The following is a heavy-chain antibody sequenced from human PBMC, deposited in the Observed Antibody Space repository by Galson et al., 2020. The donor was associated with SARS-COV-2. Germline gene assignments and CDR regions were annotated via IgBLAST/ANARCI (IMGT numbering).Heavy chain of an antibody. V-gene: IGHV4-31*03. D-gene: IGHD5-12*01. CDR1: GGSISSGGYY. Sequence: ASETLSLTCTVSGGSISSGGYYWSWIRQHPGKGLEWIGYIYYSGSTYYNPSLKSRVTISVDTSKNQFSLNLSSVTAADTAVYYCARDRSHPDSGYGSTLDCWGQGTLLTVSS. CDR2: IYYSGST. J-gene: IGHJ4*02. CDR3: ARDRSHPDSGYGSTLDC.